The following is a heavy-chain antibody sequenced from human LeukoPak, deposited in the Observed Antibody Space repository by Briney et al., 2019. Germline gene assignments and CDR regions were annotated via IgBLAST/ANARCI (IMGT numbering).Heavy chain of an antibody. D-gene: IGHD1-26*01. V-gene: IGHV3-30-3*01. CDR3: ARFWEYSGSRRVAFDI. CDR1: GFTFSSYA. Sequence: GGSLRLSCAASGFTFSSYAMHWVRQAPGEGLEWVTVISYDGSNKYYADSVKGRFTISRDNSKNTLYLQMNSLRAEDTAVYYCARFWEYSGSRRVAFDIWGQGTMVTVSS. J-gene: IGHJ3*02. CDR2: ISYDGSNK.